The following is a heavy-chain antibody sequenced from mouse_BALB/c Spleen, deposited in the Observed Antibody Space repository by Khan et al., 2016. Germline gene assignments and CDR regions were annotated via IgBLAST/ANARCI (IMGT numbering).Heavy chain of an antibody. Sequence: VQLQQPGPELVKPGASVKVSCKASGYAFTSYNMYWVKQSHGKSLEWIGYIDPYNGGTNYNQKFKGQATLTVDKSSSTAFMHLNSLTSEDSAAYYCASDLLWYAMDYWGQGTSVTVSS. CDR2: IDPYNGGT. D-gene: IGHD2-1*01. CDR3: ASDLLWYAMDY. J-gene: IGHJ4*01. CDR1: GYAFTSYN. V-gene: IGHV1S135*01.